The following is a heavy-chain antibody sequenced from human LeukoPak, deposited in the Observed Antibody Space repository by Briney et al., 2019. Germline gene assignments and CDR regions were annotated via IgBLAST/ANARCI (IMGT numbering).Heavy chain of an antibody. D-gene: IGHD1-1*01. CDR1: GFTFSSYA. CDR2: ISYDGSNK. CDR3: AADVPGWNPLGFDY. V-gene: IGHV3-30-3*01. Sequence: GGSLRLSCAASGFTFSSYAMHWVRQAPGKGLEWVAVISYDGSNKYYADSVKGRFTISRDNSKNTLYLQMNSLRAEDTAVYYCAADVPGWNPLGFDYWGQGTLVTVSS. J-gene: IGHJ4*02.